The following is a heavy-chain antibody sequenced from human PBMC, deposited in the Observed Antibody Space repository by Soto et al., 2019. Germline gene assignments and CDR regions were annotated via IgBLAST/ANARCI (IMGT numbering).Heavy chain of an antibody. D-gene: IGHD7-27*01. CDR2: ISTYNGNT. Sequence: QVQLLQSGAEVKKPGASVKVSCKASGYKFTTYGITWVRQAPGQGLEWLGGISTYNGNTDYAQNLQDRVTMTTETSTSTADLAVRSLTSDDTAVYFCARGLGTNGLDVWGQGTTVTVSS. CDR3: ARGLGTNGLDV. CDR1: GYKFTTYG. V-gene: IGHV1-18*04. J-gene: IGHJ6*02.